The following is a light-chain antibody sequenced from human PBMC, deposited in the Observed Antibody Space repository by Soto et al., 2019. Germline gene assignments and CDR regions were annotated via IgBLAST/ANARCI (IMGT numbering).Light chain of an antibody. V-gene: IGKV1-5*01. CDR1: QSISTR. CDR2: DAS. Sequence: DIQMTQSPSTLSASVGDRVTITCRASQSISTRLAWYQQKPGKAPKLLIYDASSLESGVPSRFSGSGSGTEFTLTISSLRPDDFATYYCQQYYSYSTFGQGTKVEIK. CDR3: QQYYSYST. J-gene: IGKJ1*01.